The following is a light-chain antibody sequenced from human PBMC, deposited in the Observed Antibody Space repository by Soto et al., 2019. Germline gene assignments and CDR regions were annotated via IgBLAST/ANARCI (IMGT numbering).Light chain of an antibody. V-gene: IGKV1-39*01. CDR2: AAS. CDR3: QQTYSTPGT. CDR1: QTIKTY. Sequence: DIQMTQSPSPLSASVGDSVTITCRASQTIKTYLNWYRHKPGEAPKLLIYAASRLQTGVPSRLSGSGSGTFFTLSISSLQPEDVATYYCQQTYSTPGTFGQGTKVEV. J-gene: IGKJ1*01.